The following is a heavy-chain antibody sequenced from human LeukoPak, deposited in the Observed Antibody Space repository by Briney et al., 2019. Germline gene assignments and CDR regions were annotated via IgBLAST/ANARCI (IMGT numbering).Heavy chain of an antibody. CDR3: ASGQVGIAVAAAYYFDY. V-gene: IGHV4-4*02. CDR1: GCSISSGKW. CDR2: IYHSGST. D-gene: IGHD6-19*01. Sequence: SGTVSLTCAVSGCSISSGKWWSWVRQPPGKGLEWIREIYHSGSTNYNPSLKSRVTISVDKSKNQFSLKLSSVTAADTAVYYCASGQVGIAVAAAYYFDYWGQGTLVTVSS. J-gene: IGHJ4*02.